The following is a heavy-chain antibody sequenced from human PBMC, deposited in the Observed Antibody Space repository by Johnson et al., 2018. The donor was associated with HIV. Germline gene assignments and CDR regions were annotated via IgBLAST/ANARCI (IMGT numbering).Heavy chain of an antibody. CDR1: GFTFSHYP. CDR3: TTDDVVPPAFDI. D-gene: IGHD2-15*01. J-gene: IGHJ3*02. CDR2: ISYDGSNK. V-gene: IGHV3-30*04. Sequence: QVQLVESGGGVVRPGGSLRLSCAASGFTFSHYPMHWVRQAPGNGLEWVAVISYDGSNKYYADSVKGRFTISRDNAKNSLYLQMNSLKTEDTAVYYCTTDDVVPPAFDIWGQGTMVTVSS.